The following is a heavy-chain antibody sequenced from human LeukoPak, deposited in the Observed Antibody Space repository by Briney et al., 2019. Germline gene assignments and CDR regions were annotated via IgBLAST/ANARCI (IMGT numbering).Heavy chain of an antibody. V-gene: IGHV1-69*13. CDR1: GGTLSSYA. D-gene: IGHD6-13*01. CDR2: IIPIFGTA. CDR3: STSSSWYNWFDP. Sequence: ASVKVSCKAPGGTLSSYALSWVPQAPGQGREWMGGIIPIFGTANYAQKFQGRVTTTADESTSTAYMELSSLRSEDTAVYYCSTSSSWYNWFDPWGQGTLVSVSS. J-gene: IGHJ5*02.